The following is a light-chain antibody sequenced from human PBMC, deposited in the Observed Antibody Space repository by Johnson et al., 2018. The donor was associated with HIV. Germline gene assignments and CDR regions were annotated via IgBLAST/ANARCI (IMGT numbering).Light chain of an antibody. J-gene: IGLJ1*01. Sequence: HSVLTQPPSVSAAPGQKVTISCSGSTSNIGNNYVSWYQQLPGTAPRLLIYDDNKRPSGIPDRFSGSKSGTSATLGITVLQTGDEADYYCGTWDDSLSTGGVFGAGTKVTVL. V-gene: IGLV1-51*01. CDR3: GTWDDSLSTGGV. CDR1: TSNIGNNY. CDR2: DDN.